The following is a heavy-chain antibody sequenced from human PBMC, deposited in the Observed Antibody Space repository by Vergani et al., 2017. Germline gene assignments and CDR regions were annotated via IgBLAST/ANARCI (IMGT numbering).Heavy chain of an antibody. J-gene: IGHJ3*02. CDR1: GFTFSSYA. CDR2: ISGSGGST. CDR3: VKDYVRLRFYDAFDI. D-gene: IGHD4-17*01. V-gene: IGHV3-23*01. Sequence: EVQLLESGGDLVQPGGSLRLSCAASGFTFSSYAMSWVRQAPGKGLEWVSAISGSGGSTYYADSVKGRFTISRDNSKNTLYLQMSSLRAEDTAVSYCVKDYVRLRFYDAFDIWGQGTMVTVSS.